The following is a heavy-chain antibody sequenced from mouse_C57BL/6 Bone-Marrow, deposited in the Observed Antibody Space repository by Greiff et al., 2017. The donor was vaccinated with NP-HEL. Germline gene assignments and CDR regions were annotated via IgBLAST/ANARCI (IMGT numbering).Heavy chain of an antibody. D-gene: IGHD1-1*01. CDR3: ARPYYYGSRGWYFDV. CDR1: GYSFTGYY. V-gene: IGHV1-42*01. CDR2: LNPSTGGT. J-gene: IGHJ1*03. Sequence: EVQLQQSGPELVKPGASVKISCKASGYSFTGYYMNWVKQSPEKSLEWIGELNPSTGGTTYNQKFKAKATLTVDKSSSTAYMQLKSLTSEDSAVYYCARPYYYGSRGWYFDVWGTGTTVTVSS.